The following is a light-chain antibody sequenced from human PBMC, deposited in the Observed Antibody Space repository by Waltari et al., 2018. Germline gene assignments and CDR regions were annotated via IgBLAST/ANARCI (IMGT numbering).Light chain of an antibody. CDR1: TYDIGYYDY. CDR3: SSHTTRSTWV. J-gene: IGLJ3*02. V-gene: IGLV2-14*03. Sequence: QSALTQPASVSGSPGQSITISCTGTTYDIGYYDYVSWYQQHLGRAPKLIIYDVRGRPAGVSDRFSGSKSGNTASLIISGLQADYEADYYCSSHTTRSTWVFGGGTKLTVL. CDR2: DVR.